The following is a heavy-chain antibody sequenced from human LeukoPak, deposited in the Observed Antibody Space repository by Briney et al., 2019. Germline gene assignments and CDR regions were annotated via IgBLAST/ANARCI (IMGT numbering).Heavy chain of an antibody. V-gene: IGHV3-30-3*01. D-gene: IGHD2-2*01. CDR1: GFTFSSYA. Sequence: PGGSLRLSCAASGFTFSSYAMHWVRQAPGKGLEWVAVISYDGSNKYYADSVKGRFTISRDNSKNTLYLQMNSLRAEDTAVYYCARDREGYCSSTSCYALDYWGQGTLVTVSS. CDR2: ISYDGSNK. CDR3: ARDREGYCSSTSCYALDY. J-gene: IGHJ4*02.